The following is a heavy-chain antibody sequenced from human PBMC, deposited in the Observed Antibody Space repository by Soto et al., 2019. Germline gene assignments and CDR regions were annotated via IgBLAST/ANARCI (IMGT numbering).Heavy chain of an antibody. J-gene: IGHJ4*02. Sequence: SETLSLTCTVSGGSISSYYWSWIRQPPGKGLEWIGYIYYSGSTNYNPSLKSRVTISVDTSKNQFSLKLSSVTAADTAVYYCARTLLDLGYCSSTSCQTEIYFDYWGQGTLVTVSS. V-gene: IGHV4-59*01. CDR1: GGSISSYY. D-gene: IGHD2-2*01. CDR2: IYYSGST. CDR3: ARTLLDLGYCSSTSCQTEIYFDY.